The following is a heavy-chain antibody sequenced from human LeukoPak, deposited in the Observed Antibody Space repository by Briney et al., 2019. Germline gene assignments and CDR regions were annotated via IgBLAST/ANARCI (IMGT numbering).Heavy chain of an antibody. CDR1: GFTFSTYG. CDR2: IWYDGSIK. D-gene: IGHD2-15*01. V-gene: IGHV3-33*01. Sequence: GGSLRLSCSASGFTFSTYGMHWVRQAPGKGLEWVAVIWYDGSIKYYADSVKGRVTVSRDNSKSTAYLQMNSLRAEDTAVYYCARVWCSSSSCYSSADLWGQGTLVTVSS. J-gene: IGHJ5*02. CDR3: ARVWCSSSSCYSSADL.